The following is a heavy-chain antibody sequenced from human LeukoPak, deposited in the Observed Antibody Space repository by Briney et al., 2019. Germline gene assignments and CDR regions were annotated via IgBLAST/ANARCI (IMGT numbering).Heavy chain of an antibody. Sequence: GGSLRPSCEASGFTFTTYSMNWVRQAPGKGLEWVSYISGSSSTMYYADSVKGRFTISRDNAEKSLYLQMNSLRDEDTAVYYCARDLNSGYYPYYFDYWGQGTLVTVSS. V-gene: IGHV3-48*02. J-gene: IGHJ4*02. CDR3: ARDLNSGYYPYYFDY. CDR2: ISGSSSTM. D-gene: IGHD3-22*01. CDR1: GFTFTTYS.